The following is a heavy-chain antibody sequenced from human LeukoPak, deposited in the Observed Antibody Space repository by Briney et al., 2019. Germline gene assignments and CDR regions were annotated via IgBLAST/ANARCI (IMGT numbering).Heavy chain of an antibody. V-gene: IGHV3-23*01. CDR1: GFTFSNYA. CDR3: ARADCSSSTCYLRRSWFDP. CDR2: ITTTGGGT. J-gene: IGHJ5*02. D-gene: IGHD2-2*01. Sequence: GGSLRLSCAASGFTFSNYAMSWARQDPRKGLEWVSVITTTGGGTYYADSVKGRFTISRDNSKNTLYLQMDSLRAEDTAVYYCARADCSSSTCYLRRSWFDPWGQGTLVTVSS.